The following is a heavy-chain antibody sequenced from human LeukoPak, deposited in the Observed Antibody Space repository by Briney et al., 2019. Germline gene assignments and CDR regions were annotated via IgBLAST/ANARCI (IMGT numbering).Heavy chain of an antibody. V-gene: IGHV4-38-2*01. CDR1: GYSISSGYY. CDR3: ARQAIIVGDPSFAY. D-gene: IGHD3-22*01. CDR2: IYHSGST. J-gene: IGHJ4*02. Sequence: PSETLSLTCAVSGYSISSGYYWGWIRQPPGKGLEWIGSIYHSGSTNYNPSLKSRVTISVDTSKNQFSLKLSSVTAADTAVYYCARQAIIVGDPSFAYWGQGTLVTVPS.